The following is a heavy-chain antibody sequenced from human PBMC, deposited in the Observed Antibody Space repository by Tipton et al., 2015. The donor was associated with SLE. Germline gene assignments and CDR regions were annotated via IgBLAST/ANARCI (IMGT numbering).Heavy chain of an antibody. V-gene: IGHV4-4*09. CDR2: IYTSGST. D-gene: IGHD4-17*01. CDR1: GGSISSYY. J-gene: IGHJ4*02. Sequence: TLSLTCTVSGGSISSYYWSWIRQPPGKGLEWIGYIYTSGSTNYNPSLKSRVTISVDTSKNQFSLKLSSVTAADTAVYYCASTGGDYESFDYWGQGTLVTVSS. CDR3: ASTGGDYESFDY.